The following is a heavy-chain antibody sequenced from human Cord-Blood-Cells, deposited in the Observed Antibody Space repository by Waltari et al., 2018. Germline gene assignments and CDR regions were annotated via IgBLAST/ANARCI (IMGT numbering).Heavy chain of an antibody. CDR3: ARVRGYCANGVCYGPSNYYYYYYMDV. D-gene: IGHD2-8*01. J-gene: IGHJ6*03. CDR1: GGSISSSSYY. Sequence: QLQLQESGPGLVKPSETLSLTCTVSGGSISSSSYYWGWIRQPPGKGLEWIGSIYYSGSTYYNPSLKSRVTISVDTSKNQVSLKLSSVTAADTAVYYCARVRGYCANGVCYGPSNYYYYYYMDVWGKGTTVTVSS. V-gene: IGHV4-39*01. CDR2: IYYSGST.